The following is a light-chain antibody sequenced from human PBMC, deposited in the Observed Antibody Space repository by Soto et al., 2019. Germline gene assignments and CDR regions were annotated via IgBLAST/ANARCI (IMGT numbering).Light chain of an antibody. CDR2: AAS. Sequence: DIQMTQSAASLSASVGDRVTITCRASQRISYYLNWFQQKPGRAPKLLIYAASSLEAGVPSRYSGSGSGTDFTLTISSLQPEDVATYYCQNYNSASITFGQGTRLEIK. CDR3: QNYNSASIT. V-gene: IGKV1-39*01. CDR1: QRISYY. J-gene: IGKJ5*01.